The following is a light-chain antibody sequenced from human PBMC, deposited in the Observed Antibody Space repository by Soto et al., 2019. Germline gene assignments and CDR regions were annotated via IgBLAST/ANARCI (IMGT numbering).Light chain of an antibody. J-gene: IGLJ7*01. CDR3: SSYTTGRNLV. Sequence: QSALTQPASVSGSPGQSVTISCTGTSSDVGAYDFVSWYQQHPGNAPKLMIFDVNNRPSGVSNLFSDSKSGNTASLTLSCLQAEEEAAYYCSSYTTGRNLVLGGGSPLTVL. V-gene: IGLV2-14*03. CDR1: SSDVGAYDF. CDR2: DVN.